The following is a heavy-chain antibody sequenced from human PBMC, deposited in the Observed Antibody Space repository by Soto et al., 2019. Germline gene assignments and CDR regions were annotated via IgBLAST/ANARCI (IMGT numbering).Heavy chain of an antibody. J-gene: IGHJ4*02. V-gene: IGHV3-30*04. CDR3: AREPYNDSQYWGY. CDR2: VSFDGKVT. D-gene: IGHD2-15*01. Sequence: QVQLVESGGGMAQAGTSLRLYCTGSGFTFNSLSLHWVRQGPDKGLEWVAVVSFDGKVTYYADSVKGRFTVSRDISKYTIYLQANSLRPEDSAVYYCAREPYNDSQYWGYWGQGTPVTVSS. CDR1: GFTFNSLS.